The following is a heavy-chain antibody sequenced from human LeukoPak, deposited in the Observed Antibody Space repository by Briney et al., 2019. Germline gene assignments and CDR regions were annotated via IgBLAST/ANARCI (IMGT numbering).Heavy chain of an antibody. V-gene: IGHV1-8*03. CDR2: TNPNSGNT. J-gene: IGHJ5*02. CDR3: ARAIRADRRGSWFDP. D-gene: IGHD6-6*01. CDR1: GYPFTSYD. Sequence: ASVKVSCKASGYPFTSYDINWVRQATGQGLEWMGWTNPNSGNTGYAQKFQGRVTFSRNTSITTAYMELSSLRSEDTAVYYCARAIRADRRGSWFDPRGQGTLVTVSS.